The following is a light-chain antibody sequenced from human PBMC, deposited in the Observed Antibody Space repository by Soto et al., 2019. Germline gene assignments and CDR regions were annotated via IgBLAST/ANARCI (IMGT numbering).Light chain of an antibody. CDR2: GAS. J-gene: IGKJ1*01. CDR1: QSVSSN. CDR3: QQYNSWPPT. V-gene: IGKV3-15*01. Sequence: EIVMTQSPATLSLSPGERATLSCRASQSVSSNLAWYQQRPGQAPRLLISGASGRATGIPASFSGSGSGTEFTLTITSLQSEDFALYYCQQYNSWPPTFGQGTKVDIK.